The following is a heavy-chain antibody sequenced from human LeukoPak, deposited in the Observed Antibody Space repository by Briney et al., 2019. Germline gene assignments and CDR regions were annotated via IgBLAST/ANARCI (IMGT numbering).Heavy chain of an antibody. CDR3: ARDRRPPYSSSWYFDY. J-gene: IGHJ4*02. CDR2: IAYDGSNK. Sequence: PGRSLRLSCVASGFSFSRYAMHWVRQAPGKGLEWVAGIAYDGSNKVYADSVKGRFTISRDNTKKTLSLQMNSLSAEDAAVYYCARDRRPPYSSSWYFDYWGQGTLVTVSS. D-gene: IGHD6-13*01. CDR1: GFSFSRYA. V-gene: IGHV3-30-3*01.